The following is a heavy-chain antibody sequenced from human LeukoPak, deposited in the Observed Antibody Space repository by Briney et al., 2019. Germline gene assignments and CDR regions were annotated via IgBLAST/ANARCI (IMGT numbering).Heavy chain of an antibody. Sequence: SETLSLTCTVSGYSISSGYYWGWIRQPPGKGLEWIGSIYHSGSTYYNPSLKSRVTISVDTSKNQFSLKLSSVTAADTAVYYCARDLVDTATGDAFDIWGQGTMVTVSS. CDR1: GYSISSGYY. CDR3: ARDLVDTATGDAFDI. CDR2: IYHSGST. J-gene: IGHJ3*02. V-gene: IGHV4-38-2*02. D-gene: IGHD5-18*01.